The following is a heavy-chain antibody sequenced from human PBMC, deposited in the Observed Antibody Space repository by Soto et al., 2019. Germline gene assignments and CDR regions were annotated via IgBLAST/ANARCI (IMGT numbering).Heavy chain of an antibody. V-gene: IGHV3-33*01. J-gene: IGHJ4*02. CDR3: AREDLYDDDGLEG. Sequence: QLQLVESGGGVIQPGSSLRLSCAASGFSFSTHAMHWVRQAPGQGLEWVAVIGHNGVNSFYSASVKGRFTLSRDNSNSILYLQMNSLRVEDTALYFCAREDLYDDDGLEGWGQGTLVTVTS. CDR1: GFSFSTHA. CDR2: IGHNGVNS. D-gene: IGHD4-17*01.